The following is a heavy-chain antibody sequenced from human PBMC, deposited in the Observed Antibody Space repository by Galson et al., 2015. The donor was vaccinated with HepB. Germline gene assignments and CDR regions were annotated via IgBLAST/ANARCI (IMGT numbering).Heavy chain of an antibody. D-gene: IGHD6-13*01. J-gene: IGHJ4*02. Sequence: LRLSCAASGFTFSTYSMNWVRLAPGKGLEWVSYISSSSDTMYYADSVKGRFTISRDNAKNSLFLQMNSLRDDDAAVYYCASGGLLWTAPGTRLGYWGQGTLVTGSS. CDR1: GFTFSTYS. V-gene: IGHV3-48*02. CDR2: ISSSSDTM. CDR3: ASGGLLWTAPGTRLGY.